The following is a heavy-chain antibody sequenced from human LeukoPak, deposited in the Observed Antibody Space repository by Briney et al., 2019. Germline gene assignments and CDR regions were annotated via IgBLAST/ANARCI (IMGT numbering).Heavy chain of an antibody. CDR2: IIPIFGTA. D-gene: IGHD6-13*01. J-gene: IGHJ6*03. Sequence: GASVKVSCKASGGTFSSYAISWVRQAPGQGLEWMGGIIPIFGTANYAQKFQGRVTITADESTSTAYMELSSLRSEDTAVYYCARGRYSSSWYTNYYYYMDVWGKGTTVTVSS. V-gene: IGHV1-69*13. CDR1: GGTFSSYA. CDR3: ARGRYSSSWYTNYYYYMDV.